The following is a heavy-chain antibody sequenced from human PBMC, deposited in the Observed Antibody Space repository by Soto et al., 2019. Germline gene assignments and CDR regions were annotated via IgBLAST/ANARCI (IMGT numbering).Heavy chain of an antibody. J-gene: IGHJ6*02. V-gene: IGHV4-38-2*01. CDR3: AGSLRYGYYYYYGMDV. CDR1: SFSISSGYY. Sequence: LSLTCAVSSFSISSGYYWGWIRQPPGKGLEWIGSIYYSGSTYYNPSLKSRVTISVDTSKNQFSLKLSSVTAADTAVYYCAGSLRYGYYYYYGMDVWGQGTTVTVSS. D-gene: IGHD1-20*01. CDR2: IYYSGST.